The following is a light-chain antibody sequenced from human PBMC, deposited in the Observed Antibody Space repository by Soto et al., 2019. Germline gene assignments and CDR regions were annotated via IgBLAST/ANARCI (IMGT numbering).Light chain of an antibody. CDR3: QQYGSSRR. J-gene: IGKJ1*01. CDR1: QSVSSSY. V-gene: IGKV3-20*01. CDR2: GAS. Sequence: EIVLTQSPGTLSLSQGERATLSCRASQSVSSSYLAWYQQKPGQAPRLLIYGASSRATGIPDRFSGSGSGTDFTLTISRLEPEDFAVYYCQQYGSSRRFGQGTKVDIK.